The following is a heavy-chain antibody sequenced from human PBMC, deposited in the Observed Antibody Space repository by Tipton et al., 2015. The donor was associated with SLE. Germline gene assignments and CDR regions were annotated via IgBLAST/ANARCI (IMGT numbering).Heavy chain of an antibody. D-gene: IGHD4-17*01. CDR1: GFSISSGYY. CDR3: ARQLGYGDPFAFDY. CDR2: IHHSGNT. Sequence: TLSLTCAVSGFSISSGYYWGWIRQPPGEGLEWIGSIHHSGNTYFNPSLKSRVTISVDTSKNQFSLKLSSVTAADTAIYYCARQLGYGDPFAFDYWSQGTLVTVSS. J-gene: IGHJ4*02. V-gene: IGHV4-38-2*01.